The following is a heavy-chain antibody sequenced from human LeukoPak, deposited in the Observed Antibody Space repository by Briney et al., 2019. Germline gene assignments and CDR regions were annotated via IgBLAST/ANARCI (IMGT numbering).Heavy chain of an antibody. Sequence: GGSLRLSCAVSGFTFSSYAMSWVRQAPGKGLEWVSGISSTGGSTYYADSVKGRFTISRDDSKSTLYLQMSSLRAEDTAMYYCARFGGYCSSTSCYSGMDVWGQGTTVTVSS. J-gene: IGHJ6*02. V-gene: IGHV3-23*01. CDR1: GFTFSSYA. CDR2: ISSTGGST. D-gene: IGHD2-2*01. CDR3: ARFGGYCSSTSCYSGMDV.